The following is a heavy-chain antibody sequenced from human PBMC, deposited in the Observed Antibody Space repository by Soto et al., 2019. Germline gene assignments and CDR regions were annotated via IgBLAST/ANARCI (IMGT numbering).Heavy chain of an antibody. CDR3: ARDLRDIVVVVDDYYGMDV. D-gene: IGHD2-15*01. Sequence: GGSLRLSCAASGFTFSSYGMHWVRQAPGKGLDWVAVIWYDGSNKYYADSVKGRFTISRDNSKNTLYLQMNSLRAEDTAVYYCARDLRDIVVVVDDYYGMDVWGQGTTVTVSS. CDR2: IWYDGSNK. CDR1: GFTFSSYG. V-gene: IGHV3-33*01. J-gene: IGHJ6*02.